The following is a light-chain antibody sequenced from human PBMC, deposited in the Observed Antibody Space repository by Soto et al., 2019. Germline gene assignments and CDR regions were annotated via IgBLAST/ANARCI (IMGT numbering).Light chain of an antibody. CDR3: QQSYSTPQT. CDR1: QSISSY. V-gene: IGKV1-39*01. J-gene: IGKJ1*01. CDR2: AAS. Sequence: DIQMTQSPSSLSASVGDRVTITCRASQSISSYLNWYQQKPGKAPKLLIYAASSLQSGVPSRFSGSGSGTDFPLTISRLKPEDFATYYCQQSYSTPQTFGQGTKVEIK.